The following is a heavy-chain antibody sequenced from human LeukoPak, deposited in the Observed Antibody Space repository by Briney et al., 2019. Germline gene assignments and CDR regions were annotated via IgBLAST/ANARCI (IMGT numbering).Heavy chain of an antibody. CDR2: ISGSGGST. CDR1: EFTFSSYA. D-gene: IGHD3-10*01. CDR3: AKDLVRYYGAGDTSDI. Sequence: GGSLRLSCAASEFTFSSYAMTWVRQAPGKGLEWVSTISGSGGSTYYADSVKGRFTISRDNSNNTLYLQMNSLRAEDTAIFYCAKDLVRYYGAGDTSDIWGQGTMVTVSS. V-gene: IGHV3-23*01. J-gene: IGHJ3*02.